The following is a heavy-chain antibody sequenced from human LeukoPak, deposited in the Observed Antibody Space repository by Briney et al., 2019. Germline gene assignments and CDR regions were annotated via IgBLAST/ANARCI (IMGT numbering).Heavy chain of an antibody. Sequence: GGSLRLSCAASGFNFNTYSMNWVRQAPGKGLEWVSGISGSGDNTYYADSVKGRFTIPRDNSKNTLYVQVNSLGTEDTAAYYCAKGSYYDSSGSFYFDYWGQGTLVTVSS. V-gene: IGHV3-23*01. D-gene: IGHD3-22*01. CDR3: AKGSYYDSSGSFYFDY. CDR1: GFNFNTYS. J-gene: IGHJ4*02. CDR2: ISGSGDNT.